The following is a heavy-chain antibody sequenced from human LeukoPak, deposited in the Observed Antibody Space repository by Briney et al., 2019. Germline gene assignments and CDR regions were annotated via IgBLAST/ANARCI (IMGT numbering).Heavy chain of an antibody. CDR2: ISSSGSTI. V-gene: IGHV3-11*01. Sequence: PGGSLRLSCAASGFTFSDYYMSWIRQAPGKGLEWVSYISSSGSTIYYADSVKGQFTISRDNAKNSLYLQMNSLRAEDTAVYYCAKSFAHYFDNWFDPWGQGTLVTVSS. J-gene: IGHJ5*02. CDR1: GFTFSDYY. CDR3: AKSFAHYFDNWFDP. D-gene: IGHD3-10*01.